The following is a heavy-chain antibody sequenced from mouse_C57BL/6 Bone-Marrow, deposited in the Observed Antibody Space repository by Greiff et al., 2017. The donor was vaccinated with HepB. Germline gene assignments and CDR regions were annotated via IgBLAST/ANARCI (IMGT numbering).Heavy chain of an antibody. J-gene: IGHJ3*01. CDR2: IRNKANGYTT. D-gene: IGHD2-3*01. Sequence: EVQVVESGGGLVQPGGSLSLSCAASGFTFTDYYMSWVRQPPGKALEWLGFIRNKANGYTTEYSASVKGRFTISRDNSQSILYLQMNALRAEDSATYYCARSFYDGYYPWFAYWGQGTLVTVSA. CDR3: ARSFYDGYYPWFAY. V-gene: IGHV7-3*01. CDR1: GFTFTDYY.